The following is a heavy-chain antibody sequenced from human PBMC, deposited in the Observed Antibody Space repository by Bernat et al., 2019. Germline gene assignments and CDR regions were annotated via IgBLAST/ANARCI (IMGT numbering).Heavy chain of an antibody. V-gene: IGHV3-15*01. CDR2: IKSKTDGGTT. CDR3: TTDPRPHIWGSYRYLIGGVGDY. D-gene: IGHD3-16*02. J-gene: IGHJ4*02. Sequence: EVQLMESGGGLVKPGGSLRLSCAASGFTFSNAWMSWVRQAPGKGLEWVGRIKSKTDGGTTDYAAPVKGRFTISRDDSKNTLYLQMNSLKTEDTAVYYCTTDPRPHIWGSYRYLIGGVGDYWGQGTLVTVSS. CDR1: GFTFSNAW.